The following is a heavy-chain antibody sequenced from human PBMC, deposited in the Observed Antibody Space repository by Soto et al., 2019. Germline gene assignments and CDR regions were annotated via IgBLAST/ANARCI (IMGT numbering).Heavy chain of an antibody. CDR2: IYYSGST. J-gene: IGHJ4*02. CDR3: ATLVRGKIAAARDY. V-gene: IGHV4-39*01. CDR1: GGSISSSSYY. D-gene: IGHD6-13*01. Sequence: SETLSLTCTVSGGSISSSSYYWGWIRQPPGKGLEWIGSIYYSGSTYYNPSLKSRVTISVDTSKNQFSLKLSSVTAADTAVYYCATLVRGKIAAARDYWGQGTLVTVSS.